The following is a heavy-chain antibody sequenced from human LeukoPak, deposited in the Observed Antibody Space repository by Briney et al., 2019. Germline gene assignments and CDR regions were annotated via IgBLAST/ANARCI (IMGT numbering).Heavy chain of an antibody. J-gene: IGHJ4*02. CDR1: GGSISSGGYY. Sequence: SETLSLTCTVSGGSISSGGYYWSWIRQPPGKGLEWIGYIYHSGSTNYNPSLKSRVTISVDKSKNQFSLKLSSVTAADTAVYYCASGGYGSFDYWGQGTLVTVSS. CDR2: IYHSGST. D-gene: IGHD5-12*01. CDR3: ASGGYGSFDY. V-gene: IGHV4-30-2*01.